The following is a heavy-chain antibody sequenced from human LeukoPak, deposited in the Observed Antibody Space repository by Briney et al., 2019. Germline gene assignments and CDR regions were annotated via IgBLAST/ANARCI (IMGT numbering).Heavy chain of an antibody. J-gene: IGHJ5*02. CDR1: GFTFSTFG. Sequence: PGASLRLSCAASGFTFSTFGVSWVRQAPGRGLEWVSCVSDDGKSTFYADSVKGRLTISRDNSKNTAHLQMNRLRAEDTAVYYCARSPSHNNYYAWFDLWGPGSLVTVSS. D-gene: IGHD1-26*01. CDR2: VSDDGKST. V-gene: IGHV3-23*01. CDR3: ARSPSHNNYYAWFDL.